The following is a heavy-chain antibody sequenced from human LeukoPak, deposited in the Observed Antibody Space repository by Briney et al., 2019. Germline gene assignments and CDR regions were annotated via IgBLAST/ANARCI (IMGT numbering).Heavy chain of an antibody. V-gene: IGHV3-21*01. CDR3: ARGGVVVTTIEFDY. Sequence: GGSLRLSCAASGFTFSSYSMNWVRQAPGKGLEWVSAISSSSTYIYYADSLKGRFTISRDNAKNSLYLQMNSLRAEDTAVYYCARGGVVVTTIEFDYWGQGILVTVSS. D-gene: IGHD2-15*01. CDR2: ISSSSTYI. CDR1: GFTFSSYS. J-gene: IGHJ4*02.